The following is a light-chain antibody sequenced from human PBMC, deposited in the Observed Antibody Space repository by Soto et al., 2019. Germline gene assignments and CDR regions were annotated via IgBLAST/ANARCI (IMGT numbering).Light chain of an antibody. J-gene: IGKJ2*01. Sequence: EIVLTQSPGTLSLSPGERATLSCRTSQTVASPYLAWYQQRVGQAPSLLIYGTSTRATGVPHRFSGSGSGTDFTLTINRLEPEDSAVYYCQQYDNSVYTFGQGTKLEIK. CDR2: GTS. CDR1: QTVASPY. V-gene: IGKV3-20*01. CDR3: QQYDNSVYT.